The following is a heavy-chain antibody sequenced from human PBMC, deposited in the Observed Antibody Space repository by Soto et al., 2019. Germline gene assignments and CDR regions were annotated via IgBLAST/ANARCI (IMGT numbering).Heavy chain of an antibody. J-gene: IGHJ4*02. V-gene: IGHV4-39*01. Sequence: PSETLSLTCTVSGGSISSSSYYWGWIRQPPGKGLEWIGSIYYSGSTYYNPSLKSRVTISVDTSKNQFSLKLSSVTAADTAVYYCARHPNWTPDYWGQGTLVTVSS. D-gene: IGHD1-20*01. CDR2: IYYSGST. CDR1: GGSISSSSYY. CDR3: ARHPNWTPDY.